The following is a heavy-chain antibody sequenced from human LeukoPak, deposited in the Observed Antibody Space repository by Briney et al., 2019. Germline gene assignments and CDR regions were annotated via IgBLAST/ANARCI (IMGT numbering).Heavy chain of an antibody. J-gene: IGHJ4*02. CDR3: ARNMVVGLMDYYDY. D-gene: IGHD2-21*01. CDR1: GLTVRTEY. CDR2: IYDDGRT. Sequence: GGSLRLSCVVSGLTVRTEYMSWVRQAPGRGLEWISVIYDDGRTSYADSVKGRFTISRDNSKNTLFLEANSLRPEDTAVYYCARNMVVGLMDYYDYWGRGTLVTVSS. V-gene: IGHV3-66*02.